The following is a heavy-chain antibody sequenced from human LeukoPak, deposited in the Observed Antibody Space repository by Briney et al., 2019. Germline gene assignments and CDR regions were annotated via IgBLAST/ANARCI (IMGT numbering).Heavy chain of an antibody. V-gene: IGHV4-34*01. CDR2: INHGGTT. CDR3: VGEEASQQFYAFDI. J-gene: IGHJ3*02. Sequence: SETLSLTCAVPDESFNDYYWSWIRQLPGKGLEWIGEINHGGTTNYNPSLKSRVTISVDTSKNHVSLNLTSVTAADTAVYYCVGEEASQQFYAFDIWGQGTMVAVSS. D-gene: IGHD3-16*01. CDR1: DESFNDYY.